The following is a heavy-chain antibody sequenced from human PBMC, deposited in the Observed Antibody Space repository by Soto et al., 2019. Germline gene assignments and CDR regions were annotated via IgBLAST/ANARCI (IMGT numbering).Heavy chain of an antibody. V-gene: IGHV3-21*01. CDR2: ISTGSSYK. D-gene: IGHD2-2*01. J-gene: IGHJ6*02. Sequence: GGSLRLSCTASGFTFSSFNLNWVRQAPGKGLEWVSFISTGSSYKYYADSVKGRFTISRDDAKNSLYLQMNSLRAEDTAVYYCVVPGAIGRDYYYGMDVWGQGTTSTVAS. CDR1: GFTFSSFN. CDR3: VVPGAIGRDYYYGMDV.